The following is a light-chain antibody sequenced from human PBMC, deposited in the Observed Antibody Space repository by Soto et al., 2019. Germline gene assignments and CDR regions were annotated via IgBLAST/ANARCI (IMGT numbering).Light chain of an antibody. V-gene: IGKV2-28*01. J-gene: IGKJ2*01. CDR2: LGS. CDR3: MQSLQTPYT. CDR1: QSLLHSNGYNY. Sequence: DIVMTQSPLSLPVTPGEPASISCRSSQSLLHSNGYNYLDWYLQKPGQSPQLLISLGSNRASGVPDRFRGSGSGTDFTLNINRVEAEDVGVYYCMQSLQTPYTFGQGTKLGIK.